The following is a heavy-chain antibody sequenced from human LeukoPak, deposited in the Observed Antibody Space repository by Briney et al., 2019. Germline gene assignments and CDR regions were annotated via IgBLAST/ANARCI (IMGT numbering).Heavy chain of an antibody. V-gene: IGHV3-9*01. D-gene: IGHD5-18*01. CDR3: VKDLTYSSTLPRPDY. CDR1: GFSFSTYW. J-gene: IGHJ4*02. Sequence: PGGSLRLSCAASGFSFSTYWMSWVRQAPGKGPEWVSGISWNSGGIGYADSVKGRFTISRDNAKNSLYLQMKSLRVEDTAFYYCVKDLTYSSTLPRPDYWGQGTLVTVSS. CDR2: ISWNSGGI.